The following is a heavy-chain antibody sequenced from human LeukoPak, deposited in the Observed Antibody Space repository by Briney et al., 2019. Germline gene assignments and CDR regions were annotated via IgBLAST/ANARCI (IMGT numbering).Heavy chain of an antibody. CDR3: ASLDSAHPSGVH. V-gene: IGHV3-7*01. J-gene: IGHJ4*02. CDR1: TFTFIPGW. Sequence: PGGSLRLSCEASTFTFIPGWMSWVRQAPGKGLEWVAMMKRDGSEKLYVDSVRGRFTISRDNAKNSLYLQMDSLRDEDSALYYCASLDSAHPSGVHWGQGTLVTVSS. CDR2: MKRDGSEK. D-gene: IGHD5-18*01.